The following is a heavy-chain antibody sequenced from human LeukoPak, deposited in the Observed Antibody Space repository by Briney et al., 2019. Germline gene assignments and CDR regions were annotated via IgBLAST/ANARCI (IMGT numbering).Heavy chain of an antibody. Sequence: GGSLRLSCEGSGFTFIAYWMSWVRQAPGRGLEWVSAISGSGGSTYYADSVKGRFTTSRDNSKNTLYLQMNSLRAEDTAVYYCAKDRAAALPNDYWGQGTLVTVSS. D-gene: IGHD1-26*01. V-gene: IGHV3-23*01. CDR3: AKDRAAALPNDY. CDR2: ISGSGGST. J-gene: IGHJ4*02. CDR1: GFTFIAYW.